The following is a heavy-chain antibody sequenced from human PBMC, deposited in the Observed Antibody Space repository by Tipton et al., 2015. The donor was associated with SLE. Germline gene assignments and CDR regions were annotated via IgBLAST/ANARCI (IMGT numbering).Heavy chain of an antibody. D-gene: IGHD4-11*01. CDR1: GDSICNSNYY. CDR3: ARHPHDLQYWSG. V-gene: IGHV4-39*07. Sequence: TLSLTCSVSGDSICNSNYYWGWIRQPPGKGLEWIATIYYSGRTYYNPSLWSRLTISQDTSINQFSLKVSSVTAADTAVYYCARHPHDLQYWSGWGQGTLVTVSS. J-gene: IGHJ4*02. CDR2: IYYSGRT.